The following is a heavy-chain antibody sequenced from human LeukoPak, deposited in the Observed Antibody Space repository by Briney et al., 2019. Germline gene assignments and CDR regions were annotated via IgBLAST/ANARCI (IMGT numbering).Heavy chain of an antibody. V-gene: IGHV3-7*01. J-gene: IGHJ4*02. CDR1: GFTFSSRDW. CDR3: ATSRGGYSFHRFFDY. D-gene: IGHD5-18*01. Sequence: GGSLRLSCVASGFTFSSRDWMTWVRQAPGKGLEWVANIKQDGSEKNYVDSVKGRFTISRDNAKNSVDLQMNSLRVEDTAVYYCATSRGGYSFHRFFDYWGRGTLVTVSS. CDR2: IKQDGSEK.